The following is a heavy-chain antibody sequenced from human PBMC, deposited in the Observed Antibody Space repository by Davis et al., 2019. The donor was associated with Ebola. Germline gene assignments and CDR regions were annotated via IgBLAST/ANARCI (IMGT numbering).Heavy chain of an antibody. D-gene: IGHD3-3*01. CDR3: ARSGRSFGVVKYHYGMDV. V-gene: IGHV3-23*01. J-gene: IGHJ6*04. CDR1: VITFSSYA. Sequence: PGGSLRLSCADSVITFSSYAMTWVRQAPGKGLEWVSAISGSGGSTYYADSVKGRFTISRDNSKKTMYLQMNSLRAEDTAVYYSARSGRSFGVVKYHYGMDVWGKGTTVTVSS. CDR2: ISGSGGST.